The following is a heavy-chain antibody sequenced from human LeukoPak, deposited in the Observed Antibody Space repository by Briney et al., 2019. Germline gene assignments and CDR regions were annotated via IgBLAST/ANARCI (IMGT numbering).Heavy chain of an antibody. V-gene: IGHV1-2*02. Sequence: ASVKVSCKASGYTFTGYYMHWVRQAPGQGLEWMGWINPSSGGTNYAQKFQGRVTMTRDASISTAYMELSRLRSDDTAVYYCARAAWYSSGWTDYWGQGTLVTVSS. CDR1: GYTFTGYY. D-gene: IGHD6-19*01. J-gene: IGHJ4*02. CDR2: INPSSGGT. CDR3: ARAAWYSSGWTDY.